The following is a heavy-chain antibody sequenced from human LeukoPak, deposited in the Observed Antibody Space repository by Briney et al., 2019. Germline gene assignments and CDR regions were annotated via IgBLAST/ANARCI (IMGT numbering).Heavy chain of an antibody. J-gene: IGHJ3*02. V-gene: IGHV1-69*13. CDR2: IIPIFGTA. D-gene: IGHD2-2*02. CDR3: AREEVVPAAIFDPREYLTDAFDI. Sequence: ASVKVSCKASGYTFTDYTVSWVRQAPGQGLEWMGGIIPIFGTANYAQKFQGRVTITADESTSTAYMELSSLRSEDTAVYYCAREEVVPAAIFDPREYLTDAFDIWGQGTMVTVSS. CDR1: GYTFTDYT.